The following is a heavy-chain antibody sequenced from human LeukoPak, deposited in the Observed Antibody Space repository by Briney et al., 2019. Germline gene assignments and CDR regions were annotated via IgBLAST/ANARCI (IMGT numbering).Heavy chain of an antibody. J-gene: IGHJ2*01. CDR1: GYSFTSYW. V-gene: IGHV5-51*01. CDR2: FYPGDSDT. CDR3: ARRPTLRGGDGWYFDL. Sequence: GESLRISCKGFGYSFTSYWIGWVRQMPGKGLEWMGIFYPGDSDTTYSPSFQGQVSISVDKSISTAYLQWRGLKASDTAMYYCARRPTLRGGDGWYFDLWGRGTLATVSS. D-gene: IGHD3-16*01.